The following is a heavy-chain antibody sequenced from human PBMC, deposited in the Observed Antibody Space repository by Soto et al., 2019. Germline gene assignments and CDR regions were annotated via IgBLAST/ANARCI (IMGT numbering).Heavy chain of an antibody. V-gene: IGHV4-30-2*01. D-gene: IGHD2-21*02. Sequence: TSETLSLTCAVSGGSISSGGYSWSWIRQPPGKGLEWIGYIYHSGSTYYNPSLKSRVTISVDRSKNQFSLKLSSVTAADTAVYYCARGNVVVTAIDYWGQGTLVTVSS. CDR2: IYHSGST. J-gene: IGHJ4*02. CDR3: ARGNVVVTAIDY. CDR1: GGSISSGGYS.